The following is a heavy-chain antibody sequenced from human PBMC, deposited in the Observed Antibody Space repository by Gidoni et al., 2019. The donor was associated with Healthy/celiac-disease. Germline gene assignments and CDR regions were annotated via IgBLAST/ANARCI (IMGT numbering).Heavy chain of an antibody. CDR3: ARGGYYDILTGYYMAFDI. D-gene: IGHD3-9*01. V-gene: IGHV4-31*03. Sequence: QVQLQESGPGLVKPSQTLSLTCPVSGGSISSGGYYWSWIRQHPGKALEWIGYIYYSGSTYYNPSLKSRVTISVDTSKNQFSLKLSSVTAADTAVYYCARGGYYDILTGYYMAFDIWGQGTMVTVSS. J-gene: IGHJ3*02. CDR1: GGSISSGGYY. CDR2: IYYSGST.